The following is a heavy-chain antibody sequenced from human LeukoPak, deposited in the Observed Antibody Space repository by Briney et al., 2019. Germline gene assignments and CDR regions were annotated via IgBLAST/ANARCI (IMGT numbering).Heavy chain of an antibody. CDR2: IYHSGST. V-gene: IGHV4-30-2*01. D-gene: IGHD6-13*01. J-gene: IGHJ4*02. CDR1: GGSISSGGYS. CDR3: ARSSSWKQFDY. Sequence: SQTLSLTCAVSGGSISSGGYSWGWIRQPPGKGLEWIGYIYHSGSTYYHPSLKRRFTISVDRSKNQFSLKLSSVTAADTAVYYCARSSSWKQFDYWGQGTLVTVSS.